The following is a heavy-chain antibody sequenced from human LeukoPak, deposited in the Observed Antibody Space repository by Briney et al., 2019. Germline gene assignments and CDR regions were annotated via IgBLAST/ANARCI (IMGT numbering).Heavy chain of an antibody. J-gene: IGHJ4*02. CDR2: IIPIFGTA. CDR3: ARDHEGFDY. Sequence: GASVKLSCKASGYTFTNYAISWVRQAPGQGLEWMGGIIPIFGTANYAQKFQGRVTITADKSTSTAYMELSSLSSEDTAVYYCARDHEGFDYWGQGTLVTVSS. V-gene: IGHV1-69*06. CDR1: GYTFTNYA.